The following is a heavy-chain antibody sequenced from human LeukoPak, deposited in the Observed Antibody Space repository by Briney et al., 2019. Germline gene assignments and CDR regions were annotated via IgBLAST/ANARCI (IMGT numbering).Heavy chain of an antibody. Sequence: PSETLSLTCTVSSGSISTSNYYWGWVRQPPGRALEWIGNIFYSGSTYYSPSLKSRVTISVDTSKNQFSLKLSSVTAADTAVYYCAREVGGSYWDYWGQGTLVTVSS. D-gene: IGHD1-26*01. CDR1: SGSISTSNYY. CDR2: IFYSGST. CDR3: AREVGGSYWDY. V-gene: IGHV4-39*07. J-gene: IGHJ4*02.